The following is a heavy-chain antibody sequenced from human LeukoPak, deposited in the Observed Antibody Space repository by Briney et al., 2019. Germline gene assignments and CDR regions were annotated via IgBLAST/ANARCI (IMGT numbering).Heavy chain of an antibody. CDR3: ARIVGVYYYYGMDV. CDR1: GFTVSSNY. V-gene: IGHV3-53*04. CDR2: THRGGGT. D-gene: IGHD3-22*01. Sequence: PGGSLRLSCAASGFTVSSNYVSWVRQAPGRGLECVSVTHRGGGTYYADSVKGRFTISRHNSKDTLYLQMNSLRAEDTAVYYCARIVGVYYYYGMDVWGQGTTVTVSS. J-gene: IGHJ6*02.